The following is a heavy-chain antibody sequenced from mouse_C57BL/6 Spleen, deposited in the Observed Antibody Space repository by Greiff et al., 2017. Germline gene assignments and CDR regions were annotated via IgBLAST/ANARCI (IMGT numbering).Heavy chain of an antibody. V-gene: IGHV1-82*01. Sequence: QVQLQQSGPELVKPGASVKISCKASGYAFSSSWMNWVKQRPGKGLEWIGRIYPGDGDTNYNGKFKGKATLTADKSSSTAYMQLSSLTAEDSAVYFCASQGMVTTRDYAMDYWGQGTSGTVSS. CDR2: IYPGDGDT. CDR3: ASQGMVTTRDYAMDY. CDR1: GYAFSSSW. D-gene: IGHD2-2*01. J-gene: IGHJ4*01.